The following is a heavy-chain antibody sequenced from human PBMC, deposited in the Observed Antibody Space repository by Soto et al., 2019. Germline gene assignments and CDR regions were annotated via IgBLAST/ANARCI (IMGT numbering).Heavy chain of an antibody. D-gene: IGHD1-1*01. CDR3: ARVKEPTGPWFGP. CDR2: INGGDGNT. V-gene: IGHV1-3*01. CDR1: GYTFTTYA. J-gene: IGHJ5*02. Sequence: QGQLVQSGAEVRKPGASVKISCQASGYTFTTYALYWVRQAPGQRLEWMGWINGGDGNTRYSQKFQDRVTITRDTSANTTYMELSSLRSEYTAVYYCARVKEPTGPWFGPWGQGTLVTVSS.